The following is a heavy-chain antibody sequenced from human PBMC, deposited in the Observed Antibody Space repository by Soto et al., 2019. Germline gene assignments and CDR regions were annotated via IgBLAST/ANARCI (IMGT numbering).Heavy chain of an antibody. D-gene: IGHD1-7*01. V-gene: IGHV3-21*01. CDR3: ARETTVPFXMDG. J-gene: IGHJ6*03. CDR2: ISSSSSYI. Sequence: GGSLRLSCAASGFTFSSYSMNWVRQAPGKGLEWVSSISSSSSYIYYADSVKGRFTISRDNAKNSLYLQMNSLRAEDTAVYYCARETTVPFXMDGWGKGTTVTVSS. CDR1: GFTFSSYS.